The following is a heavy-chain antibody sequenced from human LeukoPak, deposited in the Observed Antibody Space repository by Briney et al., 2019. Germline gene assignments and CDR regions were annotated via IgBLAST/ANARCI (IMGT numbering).Heavy chain of an antibody. V-gene: IGHV3-23*01. Sequence: QSGGSLRLSCAASEFTFNSYAMSWVRQAPGKGLEWVSGISGSGVSTYYADSVKGRFTISRDNAKNSLYLQMNSLRAEDTAVYYCARNSNFGFDYVFDLWGQGTLVTVSS. D-gene: IGHD5-12*01. J-gene: IGHJ5*02. CDR1: EFTFNSYA. CDR2: ISGSGVST. CDR3: ARNSNFGFDYVFDL.